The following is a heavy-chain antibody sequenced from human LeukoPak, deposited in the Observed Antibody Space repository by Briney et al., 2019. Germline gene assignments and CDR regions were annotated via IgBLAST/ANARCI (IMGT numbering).Heavy chain of an antibody. Sequence: GESLKISCKGSGYSFTSYWIGWVRQMPGKGLEWMGIIYPGDSDTRYSPSFQGQVTISADKSISTAYMELSRLRSDDTAVYYCASSYTQLWLHFQHWGQGTLVTVSS. D-gene: IGHD5-18*01. V-gene: IGHV5-51*01. CDR3: ASSYTQLWLHFQH. J-gene: IGHJ1*01. CDR2: IYPGDSDT. CDR1: GYSFTSYW.